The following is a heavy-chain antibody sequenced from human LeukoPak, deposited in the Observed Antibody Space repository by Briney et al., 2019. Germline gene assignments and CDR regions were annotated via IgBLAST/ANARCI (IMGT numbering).Heavy chain of an antibody. CDR2: ISAYNGNT. V-gene: IGHV1-18*01. Sequence: ASVKVSCKASGYTFTSYGISWVRQAPGQGLEWMGWISAYNGNTNYAQKLQGRVTMTTDTSTSTVYMELRSLRSDDTAVYYCARVVSGYYDSSGYDYWGQGTLVTVSS. CDR1: GYTFTSYG. D-gene: IGHD3-22*01. J-gene: IGHJ4*02. CDR3: ARVVSGYYDSSGYDY.